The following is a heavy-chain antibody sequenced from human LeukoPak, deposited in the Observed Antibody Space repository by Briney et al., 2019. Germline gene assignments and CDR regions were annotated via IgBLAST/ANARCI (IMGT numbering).Heavy chain of an antibody. CDR3: AKEGYNSPWFSFDH. Sequence: GGTLRLSCAACGFAFDVFSMLWVRPAPGKGLEWGSLLNRDGVNRYYADSVKGRFTVSRDNSRNSLYLQLNSLTIEDTPLEYCAKEGYNSPWFSFDHWGRGALVPVS. D-gene: IGHD6-19*01. CDR2: LNRDGVNR. V-gene: IGHV3-43*01. CDR1: GFAFDVFS. J-gene: IGHJ4*02.